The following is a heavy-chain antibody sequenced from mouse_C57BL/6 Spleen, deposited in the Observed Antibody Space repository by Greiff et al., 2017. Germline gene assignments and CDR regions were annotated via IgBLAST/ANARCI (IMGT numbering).Heavy chain of an antibody. CDR1: GYTFTSYW. CDR3: ASEDSNYAMDY. J-gene: IGHJ4*01. CDR2: INPSSGYT. V-gene: IGHV1-7*01. D-gene: IGHD2-5*01. Sequence: QVQLKQSGAELAKPGASVKLSCKASGYTFTSYWMHWVKQRPGQGLEWIGYINPSSGYTKYNQKFKDKATLTADKSSSTAYMQLSSLTYEDSAVYYCASEDSNYAMDYWGQGTSVTVSS.